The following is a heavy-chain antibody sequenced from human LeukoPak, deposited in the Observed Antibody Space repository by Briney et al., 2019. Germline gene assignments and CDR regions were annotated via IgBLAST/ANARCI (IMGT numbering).Heavy chain of an antibody. CDR1: GFTFSSYW. Sequence: GRSLRLSCAASGFTFSSYWMNWVRQAPGKGLEWVANIKQDGSEKDYVDSVKGRFTISRDNAKNSLYLQMNSLRVEDTAVYYCAELGITMIGGVWGKGTTVTISS. V-gene: IGHV3-7*01. CDR2: IKQDGSEK. J-gene: IGHJ6*04. D-gene: IGHD3-10*02. CDR3: AELGITMIGGV.